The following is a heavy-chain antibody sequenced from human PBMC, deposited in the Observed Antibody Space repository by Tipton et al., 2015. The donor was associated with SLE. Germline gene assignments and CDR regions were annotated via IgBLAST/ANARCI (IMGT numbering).Heavy chain of an antibody. Sequence: TLSLTCAVFGGSFSGYYWSWIRQPPGKGLEWIGYFYYSGSTNYNPSLKSRVTISVDTSKNQFSLKLSSVTAADTAVYYCAREGSSSWDYYYGMDVWGQGTTVTVSS. CDR1: GGSFSGYY. V-gene: IGHV4-59*01. CDR2: FYYSGST. J-gene: IGHJ6*02. CDR3: AREGSSSWDYYYGMDV. D-gene: IGHD6-13*01.